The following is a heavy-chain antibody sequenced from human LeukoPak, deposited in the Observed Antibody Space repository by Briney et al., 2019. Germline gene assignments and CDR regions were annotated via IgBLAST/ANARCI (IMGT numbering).Heavy chain of an antibody. CDR3: AKSGSGSYLYYFDY. J-gene: IGHJ4*02. V-gene: IGHV3-74*01. CDR2: IDSDGSST. D-gene: IGHD3-10*01. CDR1: GFTFSSYW. Sequence: GGSLRLSCEASGFTFSSYWMHWVRQAPGKGLVWVSRIDSDGSSTSYADSVKGRFTISRDNSKNTLYLQMNSLRAEDTAVYYCAKSGSGSYLYYFDYWGQGTLVTVSS.